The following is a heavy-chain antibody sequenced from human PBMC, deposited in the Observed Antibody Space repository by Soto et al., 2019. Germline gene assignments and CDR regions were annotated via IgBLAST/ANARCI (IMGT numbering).Heavy chain of an antibody. CDR1: GVSVSDFF. CDR3: ERQARYSDLDA. CDR2: TLISGKS. V-gene: IGHV4-4*07. Sequence: SETLSLTCAVCGVSVSDFFCAWIRQPAGKGLEWLGRTLISGKSNYNPSVESRVIMSVEMSKNQVSLLLRSTSAADTAVYYCERQARYSDLDAWGQGIPVAVCS. J-gene: IGHJ5*02. D-gene: IGHD5-18*01.